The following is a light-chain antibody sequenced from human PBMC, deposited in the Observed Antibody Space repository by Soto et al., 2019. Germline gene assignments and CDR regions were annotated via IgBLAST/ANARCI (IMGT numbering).Light chain of an antibody. CDR3: GSWDSSLNAAV. J-gene: IGLJ7*01. Sequence: QSVMTQPPSVSAAPGQKVTISCSGSSSNIGGNSVSWYQQLPGTAPKLLIYDDNKRPSGIPDRFSGSKSGTSATLGITGFQTGDEADYYCGSWDSSLNAAVFGGGTQLTVL. CDR2: DDN. CDR1: SSNIGGNS. V-gene: IGLV1-51*01.